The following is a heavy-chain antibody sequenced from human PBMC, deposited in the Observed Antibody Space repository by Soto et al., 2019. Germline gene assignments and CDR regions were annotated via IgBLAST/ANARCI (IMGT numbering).Heavy chain of an antibody. CDR1: GYTFTSYD. J-gene: IGHJ6*02. V-gene: IGHV1-8*01. Sequence: ASVKVSCKASGYTFTSYDNNWVRQATGQGLEWMGWMNPNSGNTGYAQKFQGRVTMTRNTSISTAYMELSSLRSEDTAVYYCAAFFDTAIPSYYGMDVWGQGTAVTVS. CDR2: MNPNSGNT. CDR3: AAFFDTAIPSYYGMDV. D-gene: IGHD5-18*01.